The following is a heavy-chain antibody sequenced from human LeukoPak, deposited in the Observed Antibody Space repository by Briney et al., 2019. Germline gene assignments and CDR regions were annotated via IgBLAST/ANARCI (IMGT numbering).Heavy chain of an antibody. D-gene: IGHD3-10*02. CDR2: ISSSGSTI. V-gene: IGHV3-48*03. Sequence: GGSLRLSCAASGFTFSSYNMNWVRRAPGKGLEWVSYISSSGSTIYYADSVKGRFTIARENAKNSLYLQLTSLRAEDTAVYYCAELGITMIGGVWGKGTTVTISS. J-gene: IGHJ6*04. CDR1: GFTFSSYN. CDR3: AELGITMIGGV.